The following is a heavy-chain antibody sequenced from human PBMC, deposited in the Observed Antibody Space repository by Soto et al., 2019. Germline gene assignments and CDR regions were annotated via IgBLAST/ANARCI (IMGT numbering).Heavy chain of an antibody. V-gene: IGHV3-66*01. CDR3: ARGASGYGYEAFEI. CDR1: GFTVSSNY. Sequence: EGALSLSCAASGFTVSSNYMSWVRQAPGKGLEWVSVIYNGGSTYYADSVKGRFTISRDNSKDTLYLQMNSLRAEDTAVYYCARGASGYGYEAFEIWGQGTMV. J-gene: IGHJ3*02. D-gene: IGHD5-12*01. CDR2: IYNGGST.